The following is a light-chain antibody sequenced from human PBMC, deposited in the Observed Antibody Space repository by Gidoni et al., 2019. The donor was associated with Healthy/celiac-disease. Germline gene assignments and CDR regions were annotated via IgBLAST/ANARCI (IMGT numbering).Light chain of an antibody. CDR1: QDISNY. J-gene: IGKJ4*01. CDR3: QQYDNLPLP. CDR2: DSS. Sequence: DIEMTQSPSSLSASVGDRVTITCQASQDISNYVNWYQQKPVKDPKLLIYDSSNLETGVPSRFSGSGSGTDFTFTISSLQPEDIATYYCQQYDNLPLPFGGGTKVEIK. V-gene: IGKV1-33*01.